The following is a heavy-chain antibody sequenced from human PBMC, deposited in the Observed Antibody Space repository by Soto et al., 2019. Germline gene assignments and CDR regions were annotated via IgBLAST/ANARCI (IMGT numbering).Heavy chain of an antibody. J-gene: IGHJ4*02. CDR2: ISTSSTYR. CDR3: ARDGSGAAANPYFDY. CDR1: GFTFSSYT. D-gene: IGHD2-2*01. Sequence: GGSLRLSCAASGFTFSSYTMHWVRQAPGKGLEWVSSISTSSTYRYIADSVTGRFTISRDNAQNSLYLQMTSLRAEDTAVYYCARDGSGAAANPYFDYWGQGTLVTVSS. V-gene: IGHV3-21*04.